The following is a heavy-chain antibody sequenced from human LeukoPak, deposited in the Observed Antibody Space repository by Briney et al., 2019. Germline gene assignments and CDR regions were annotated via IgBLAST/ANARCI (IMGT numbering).Heavy chain of an antibody. CDR2: FNPEEGET. CDR3: ARDRGVPAVFDY. Sequence: ASVKVSCKVSGYSLRELNMHWLRQAPGKGPEWMGGFNPEEGETTYAQKFQGRVTMTEDTSTDTAYMELSSLTSEDTAVYYCARDRGVPAVFDYWGQGTLITVSS. V-gene: IGHV1-24*01. D-gene: IGHD3-10*01. CDR1: GYSLRELN. J-gene: IGHJ4*02.